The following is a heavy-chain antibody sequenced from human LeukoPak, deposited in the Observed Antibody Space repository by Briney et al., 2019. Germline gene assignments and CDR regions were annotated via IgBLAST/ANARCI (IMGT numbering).Heavy chain of an antibody. CDR3: ARASRGGSYYYYYMDV. Sequence: SETLSLTCAVYGGSFSGYYWGWIRQPPGKGLEWIGEINHSGSTNYNPSLKSRVTISVDTSKNQFSLKLSSVTAADTAVYYCARASRGGSYYYYYMDVWGKGTTVTVSS. J-gene: IGHJ6*03. CDR1: GGSFSGYY. D-gene: IGHD1-26*01. CDR2: INHSGST. V-gene: IGHV4-34*01.